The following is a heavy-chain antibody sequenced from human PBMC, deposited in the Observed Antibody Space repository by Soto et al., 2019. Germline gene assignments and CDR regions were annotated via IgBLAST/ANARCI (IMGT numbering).Heavy chain of an antibody. Sequence: VQLLESGGGLVQPGGSLRLSCAASGFTFSSYAMSWVRQAPGKGLEWVSAISGSGGSTYYADSVKGRFTISRDNSKNTLYLQMNSLRAEDTAVYYCANPTGYSSSWYGDYWGQGTLVTVSS. CDR3: ANPTGYSSSWYGDY. J-gene: IGHJ4*02. CDR2: ISGSGGST. CDR1: GFTFSSYA. D-gene: IGHD6-13*01. V-gene: IGHV3-23*01.